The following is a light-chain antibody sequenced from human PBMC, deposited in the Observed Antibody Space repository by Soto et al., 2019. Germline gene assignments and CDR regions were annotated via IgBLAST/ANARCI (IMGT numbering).Light chain of an antibody. Sequence: QSVLTQPPSASGSPGQSVTISCTGTSSDVGGYNYVSWYQQHPGKAPKLMIYEVSKRPSGVPDRFSSSKSGNTASLTVSGLQAEDEAGYYCSSYAGSNNVVFGGGTKLTVL. CDR1: SSDVGGYNY. J-gene: IGLJ2*01. V-gene: IGLV2-8*01. CDR3: SSYAGSNNVV. CDR2: EVS.